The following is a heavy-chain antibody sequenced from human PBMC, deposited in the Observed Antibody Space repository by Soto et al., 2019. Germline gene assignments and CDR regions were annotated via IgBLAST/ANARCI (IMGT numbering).Heavy chain of an antibody. Sequence: QLQLQESGPGLVKPSETLSLTCTVSGDSIRSSSYWGWIRQPPGKGLEWIGSIYSTGNPYYNPSPHSQVTISVDPSKNQSSRNVISVTAADTAVYYCRRSSRYSTDVWGQGTTVTVSS. CDR3: RRSSRYSTDV. J-gene: IGHJ6*02. CDR2: IYSTGNP. D-gene: IGHD6-13*01. CDR1: GDSIRSSSY. V-gene: IGHV4-39*01.